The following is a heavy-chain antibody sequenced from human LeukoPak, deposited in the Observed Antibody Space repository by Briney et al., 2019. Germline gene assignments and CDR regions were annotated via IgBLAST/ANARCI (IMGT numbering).Heavy chain of an antibody. CDR2: IGSGGGST. CDR1: GSTLSNSA. D-gene: IGHD2-15*01. CDR3: AKWSLVYCSGGSCYAQDDAFDI. J-gene: IGHJ3*02. V-gene: IGHV3-23*01. Sequence: GGSLRLSCAASGSTLSNSAMNWVRQAPGKGLEWVSSIGSGGGSTYYADSVKGRFTISRDNSKNTLYLQMNSLRAEDTAVYYCAKWSLVYCSGGSCYAQDDAFDIWGQGTMVTVSS.